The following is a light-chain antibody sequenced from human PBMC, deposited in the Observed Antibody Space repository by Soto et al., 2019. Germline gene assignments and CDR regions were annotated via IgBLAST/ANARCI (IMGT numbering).Light chain of an antibody. CDR3: QAWGSNVV. V-gene: IGLV3-1*01. CDR1: KLGDKY. Sequence: SSELTQPPSVSVSPGQTASITCSGAKLGDKYACWYQQKPGQSPVLVIYQNSKRPSEIPERFSGSNSGNTATLTISGTQAMDEADYYCQAWGSNVVFAGGTKLTVL. CDR2: QNS. J-gene: IGLJ2*01.